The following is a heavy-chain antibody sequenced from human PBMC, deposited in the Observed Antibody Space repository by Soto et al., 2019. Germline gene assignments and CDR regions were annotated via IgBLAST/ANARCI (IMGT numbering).Heavy chain of an antibody. CDR2: TYYSGST. V-gene: IGHV4-30-4*01. J-gene: IGHJ5*02. Sequence: QVQLQESGPGLVKPSQTLSLTCTVSGGSISSGDYYWSWIRQPPGKGLEWIGYTYYSGSTYYNPSRKSRVTISVDTSNNQFSLKLSSVTAADTAVYYCASERPEGSRLAPWGKGTLVTVSS. D-gene: IGHD6-13*01. CDR1: GGSISSGDYY. CDR3: ASERPEGSRLAP.